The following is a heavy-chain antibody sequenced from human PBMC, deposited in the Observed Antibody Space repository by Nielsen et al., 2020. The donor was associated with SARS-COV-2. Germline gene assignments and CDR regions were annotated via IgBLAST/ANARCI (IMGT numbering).Heavy chain of an antibody. Sequence: SLKISCAASGFTFYDYAMYWVRQAPGKGLEWVASLSANSGRVAYADSVKGRFTISRDNSKNTLYLQMNSLRAEDTAVYYCARDTIAAGGDYWGQGTLVTVSS. CDR1: GFTFYDYA. CDR3: ARDTIAAGGDY. J-gene: IGHJ4*02. D-gene: IGHD6-13*01. V-gene: IGHV3-9*01. CDR2: LSANSGRV.